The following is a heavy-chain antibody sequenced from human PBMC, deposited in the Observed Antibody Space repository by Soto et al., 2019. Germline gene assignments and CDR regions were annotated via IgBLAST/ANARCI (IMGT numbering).Heavy chain of an antibody. CDR3: ARDNSGGILLDY. CDR2: IWYDGSNQ. J-gene: IGHJ4*02. V-gene: IGHV3-33*01. D-gene: IGHD2-15*01. CDR1: GFTFSSHG. Sequence: PGGSLRLSCAASGFTFSSHGMHWVRQAPGKGLEWVAIIWYDGSNQYYADSVKGRFTISRDNSKNTLYLQMNSLGAEDTAVYYCARDNSGGILLDYWGQGTLVTVSS.